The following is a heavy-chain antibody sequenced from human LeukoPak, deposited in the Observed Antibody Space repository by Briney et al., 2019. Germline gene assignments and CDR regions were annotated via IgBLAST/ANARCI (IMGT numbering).Heavy chain of an antibody. CDR2: IKQDGSEK. CDR1: GFPFISYW. V-gene: IGHV3-7*01. J-gene: IGHJ4*02. Sequence: GGSLRLSCAASGFPFISYWMSWVRQAPGKGLEWVANIKQDGSEKYYVDSVKGRFTISRDNAKNSLYLQMNSQRAEDTAVYYCAREYDFWSGYSGIDYWGQGTLVTVSS. D-gene: IGHD3-3*01. CDR3: AREYDFWSGYSGIDY.